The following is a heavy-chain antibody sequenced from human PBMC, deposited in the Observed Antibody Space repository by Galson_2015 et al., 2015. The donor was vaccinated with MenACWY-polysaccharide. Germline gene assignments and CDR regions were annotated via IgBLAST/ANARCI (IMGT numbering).Heavy chain of an antibody. D-gene: IGHD1-7*01. CDR2: ISSGGTI. CDR1: GFTFSSYS. CDR3: ARVLKELVGPTPNR. V-gene: IGHV3-48*02. Sequence: SLRLSCAASGFTFSSYSMNWVRQAPGKGLEWVSYISSGGTIYYADSVKGRFTISRDNAKNSMYLQMNSLRDDDTAVYYCARVLKELVGPTPNRWGQGNLATVSS. J-gene: IGHJ5*02.